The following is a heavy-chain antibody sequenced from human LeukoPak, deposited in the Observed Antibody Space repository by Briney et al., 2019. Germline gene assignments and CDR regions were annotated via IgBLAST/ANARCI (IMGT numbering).Heavy chain of an antibody. V-gene: IGHV3-7*03. D-gene: IGHD3-10*01. CDR1: GFTFSESW. CDR2: LNLDGSDK. Sequence: GGSLRLSCVVSGFTFSESWMSWVRQAPGKGLGWVASLNLDGSDKYYVDSVKGRFTISRDNAKNSLYLQMNSLRVEDTAMYFCARGLWFGEYVDHWGQGTLVTVSS. J-gene: IGHJ4*02. CDR3: ARGLWFGEYVDH.